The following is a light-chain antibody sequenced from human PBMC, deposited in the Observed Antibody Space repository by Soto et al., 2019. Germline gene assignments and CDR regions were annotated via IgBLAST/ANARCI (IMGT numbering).Light chain of an antibody. V-gene: IGKV3-15*01. J-gene: IGKJ5*01. Sequence: ILMTNYTDTLSVSPRDRATLSLGASQSVSIDLAWYQQTPGQAPRLLIYGASTRATGIPARFSGSGSGTEFTLTISSLQSEDFAVYYCQQYNNRPPITLGQGTLLEIK. CDR3: QQYNNRPPIT. CDR1: QSVSID. CDR2: GAS.